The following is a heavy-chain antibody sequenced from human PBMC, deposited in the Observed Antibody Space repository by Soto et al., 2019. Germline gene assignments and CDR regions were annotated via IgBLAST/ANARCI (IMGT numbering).Heavy chain of an antibody. CDR1: GFPFSFYS. CDR3: ARDQPGYSYGYGLGY. CDR2: ISSSSSYI. Sequence: GGSLRLSCAASGFPFSFYSMNWVRKAQGKGLEWVSSISSSSSYIYYADSVKGRFTISRDNAKNSLYLQMNSLRAEDTAVYYCARDQPGYSYGYGLGYWGQGTLVTVCS. D-gene: IGHD5-18*01. V-gene: IGHV3-21*01. J-gene: IGHJ4*02.